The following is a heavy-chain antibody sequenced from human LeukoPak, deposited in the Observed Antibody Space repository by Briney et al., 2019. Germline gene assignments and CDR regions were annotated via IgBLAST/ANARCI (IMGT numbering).Heavy chain of an antibody. CDR1: GFTFNNYY. V-gene: IGHV3-7*01. CDR2: INQAGSVT. CDR3: MGGSGWLPTY. D-gene: IGHD5-24*01. Sequence: PGGSLRLSCVASGFTFNNYYISWVRQAPGKGLEWVAIINQAGSVTYYVDSVKGRFTISGVNARNSVYLQMNSLRGEDTAVYYCMGGSGWLPTYWGQGTLVTVSS. J-gene: IGHJ1*01.